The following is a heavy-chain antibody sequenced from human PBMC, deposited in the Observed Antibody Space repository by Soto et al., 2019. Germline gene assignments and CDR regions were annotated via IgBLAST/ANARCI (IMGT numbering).Heavy chain of an antibody. CDR3: ARNSEIVVARDNWFDP. CDR2: ISAYNGNT. J-gene: IGHJ5*02. V-gene: IGHV1-18*04. CDR1: GYTSTSYG. D-gene: IGHD3-22*01. Sequence: QVQLVQSGAEVKKPGASVKVSCKASGYTSTSYGISWVRQAPGQGLEWMGWISAYNGNTNYAQKLQGRVTMTTDTSTSTAYMELRSLRSDDTAVYYCARNSEIVVARDNWFDPWGQGTLVTVSS.